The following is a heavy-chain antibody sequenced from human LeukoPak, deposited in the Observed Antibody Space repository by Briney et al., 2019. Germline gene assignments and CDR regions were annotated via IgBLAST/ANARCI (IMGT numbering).Heavy chain of an antibody. CDR1: GYTFTSYG. CDR3: AREVAVARNGGSYYYGMDV. J-gene: IGHJ6*02. V-gene: IGHV1-18*01. CDR2: ISAYNGNT. D-gene: IGHD6-19*01. Sequence: ASVKVSCKDSGYTFTSYGISWVRQAPGQGLEWMGWISAYNGNTNYAQKLQGRVTMTTDTSTSTAYMELRSLRSDDTAVYYCAREVAVARNGGSYYYGMDVWGQGTTVTVSS.